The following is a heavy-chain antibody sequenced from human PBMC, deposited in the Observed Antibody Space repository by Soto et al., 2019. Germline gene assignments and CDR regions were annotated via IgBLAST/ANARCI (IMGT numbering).Heavy chain of an antibody. Sequence: SQTLSLTCAISGDSVSSNSAAWNWIRQSPSRGLEWLGRTYYRSEWYNDYAVSVKSRININPDNAKNQFSLQLNSVTPEDTAVYYCARDRRNVYSCRWDPPYERYCDMDVWGQGTTVTVSS. J-gene: IGHJ6*02. V-gene: IGHV6-1*01. D-gene: IGHD6-13*01. CDR1: GDSVSSNSAA. CDR2: TYYRSEWYN. CDR3: ARDRRNVYSCRWDPPYERYCDMDV.